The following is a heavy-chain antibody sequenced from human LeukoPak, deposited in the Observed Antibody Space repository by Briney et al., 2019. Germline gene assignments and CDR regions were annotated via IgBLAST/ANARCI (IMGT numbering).Heavy chain of an antibody. CDR1: GFTVSSNY. V-gene: IGHV3-66*01. Sequence: GGSLRLSCAASGFTVSSNYMSWVRQAPEKGLEWVSVIYSGGSTYYADSVKGRFTISRDNSKNTLYLQMNSLRAEDTAVYYCARINIVVVPAAIWFDPWGQGTLVTVSS. D-gene: IGHD2-2*01. J-gene: IGHJ5*02. CDR2: IYSGGST. CDR3: ARINIVVVPAAIWFDP.